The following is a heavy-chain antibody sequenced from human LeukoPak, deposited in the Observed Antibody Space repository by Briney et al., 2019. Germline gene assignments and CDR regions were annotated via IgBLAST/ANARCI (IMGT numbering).Heavy chain of an antibody. J-gene: IGHJ4*02. V-gene: IGHV3-7*01. CDR1: GFTFSSYW. Sequence: QLGGSLRLSCAASGFTFSSYWMSWVRQAPGKGLEWVANIKQDGSEKYYVDSVKGRFTISRDNAKNSLYLQMNSLRAEDTAVYYCARDEAWGPPVDLGYNYGARYFDYWGQGSLVTVSS. CDR3: ARDEAWGPPVDLGYNYGARYFDY. CDR2: IKQDGSEK. D-gene: IGHD5-18*01.